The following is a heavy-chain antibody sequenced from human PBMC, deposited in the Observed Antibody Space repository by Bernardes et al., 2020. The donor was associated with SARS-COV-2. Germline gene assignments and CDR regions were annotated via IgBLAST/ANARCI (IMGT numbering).Heavy chain of an antibody. Sequence: SETLSLTCNVSGDSIDSTNFYWDWIRQPPGKGLEWIASLSYTGTTYRNPSLKSRVAISVDTSKIQFSLRLNSVTAADTAVYYCARRKVWKTRVKTYYYGMDVWGQGTAVTVSS. CDR3: ARRKVWKTRVKTYYYGMDV. CDR2: LSYTGTT. V-gene: IGHV4-39*01. J-gene: IGHJ6*02. D-gene: IGHD3-16*01. CDR1: GDSIDSTNFY.